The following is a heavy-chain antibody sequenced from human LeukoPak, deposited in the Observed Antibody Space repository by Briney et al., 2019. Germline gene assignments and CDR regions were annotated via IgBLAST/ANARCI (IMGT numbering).Heavy chain of an antibody. CDR1: GHTFTGYY. V-gene: IGHV1-2*02. J-gene: IGHJ5*02. D-gene: IGHD3-10*01. CDR3: ARELMVRGVINWFDP. Sequence: ASVKVSCKASGHTFTGYYMHWVRQAPGQGLEWMGWINPNSGGTNYAQKFQGRVTITADESTSTAYMELSSLRSEDTAVYYCARELMVRGVINWFDPWGQGTLVTVSS. CDR2: INPNSGGT.